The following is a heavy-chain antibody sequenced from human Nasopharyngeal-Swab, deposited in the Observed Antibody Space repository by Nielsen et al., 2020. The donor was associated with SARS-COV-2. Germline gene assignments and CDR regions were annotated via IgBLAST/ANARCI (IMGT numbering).Heavy chain of an antibody. Sequence: ASVKVSCKVSGYTLTELSMHWVRQAPGKGLEWMGGFDPEDGGTIYAQKFQGRVTMTEDTSTDTAYMELSSLRSEDTAVYYCATGFAITMVRGVRYYYYGMDVWGQGTTVTVSS. V-gene: IGHV1-24*01. CDR2: FDPEDGGT. CDR1: GYTLTELS. CDR3: ATGFAITMVRGVRYYYYGMDV. D-gene: IGHD3-10*01. J-gene: IGHJ6*02.